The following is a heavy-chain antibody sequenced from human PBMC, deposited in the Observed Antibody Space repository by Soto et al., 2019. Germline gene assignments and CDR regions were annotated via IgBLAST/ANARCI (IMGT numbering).Heavy chain of an antibody. CDR3: ATALGLYYFDY. D-gene: IGHD2-8*01. CDR1: GYTFTSYA. Sequence: QVQLVQSGAEVKKPGASVKVSCKASGYTFTSYAMHWVRQAPGQRLEWMGWINAGNGNTKYQGRVTITRDTSASTAYMELSSLRSEDTAVYYCATALGLYYFDYWGQGTLVTVSS. CDR2: INAGNGNT. J-gene: IGHJ4*02. V-gene: IGHV1-3*01.